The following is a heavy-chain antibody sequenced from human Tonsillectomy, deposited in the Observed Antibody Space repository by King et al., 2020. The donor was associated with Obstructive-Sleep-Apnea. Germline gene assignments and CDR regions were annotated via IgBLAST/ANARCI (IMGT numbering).Heavy chain of an antibody. D-gene: IGHD2-15*01. CDR2: ISWNSGSI. V-gene: IGHV3-9*01. CDR1: GFTFDDYA. Sequence: DVQLVESGGGLVQPGRSLRLSCAASGFTFDDYAMHWVRQAPGKGLEWVSGISWNSGSIGYADSVKGRFTISRDTAKNSLYLQRNSLRAEDTALYYCAKDIIKGYCSGGSCGIDYWGQGTLVTVSS. CDR3: AKDIIKGYCSGGSCGIDY. J-gene: IGHJ4*02.